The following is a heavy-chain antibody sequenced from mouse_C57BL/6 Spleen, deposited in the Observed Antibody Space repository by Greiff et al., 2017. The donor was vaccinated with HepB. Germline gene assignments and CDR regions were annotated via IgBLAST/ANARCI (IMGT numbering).Heavy chain of an antibody. CDR3: ARGGLGRLVFDY. J-gene: IGHJ2*01. CDR2: IDPSDSYT. Sequence: QVQLQQPGAELVMPGASVKLSCKASGYTFTSYWMHWVKQRPGQGLEWIGEIDPSDSYTNYNQKFKGKSTLTVDKSSSTAYMQLSSLTSEDSAVYYCARGGLGRLVFDYWGQGTTLTVSS. D-gene: IGHD4-1*01. V-gene: IGHV1-69*01. CDR1: GYTFTSYW.